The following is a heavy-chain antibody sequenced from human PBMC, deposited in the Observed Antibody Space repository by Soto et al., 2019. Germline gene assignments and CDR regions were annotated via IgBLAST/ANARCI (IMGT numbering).Heavy chain of an antibody. CDR3: ARAYCSSTSCYPRGGIDV. Sequence: ASVKVSCKASGYTFTSYGISWVRQAPGQGLEWMGWISAYNGNTNYAQKLQGRVTMTTDTSTSTAYMELRSLRSDDTAVYYCARAYCSSTSCYPRGGIDVWGQGTTVTVSS. CDR2: ISAYNGNT. D-gene: IGHD2-2*01. J-gene: IGHJ6*02. V-gene: IGHV1-18*01. CDR1: GYTFTSYG.